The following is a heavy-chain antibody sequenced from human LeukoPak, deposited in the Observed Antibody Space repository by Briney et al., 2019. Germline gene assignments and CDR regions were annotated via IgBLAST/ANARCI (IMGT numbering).Heavy chain of an antibody. V-gene: IGHV3-74*01. CDR3: AKSLLTTATGTGRAFDI. Sequence: GGSLRLSCAASGFSISSYYMHWLRKVPGKGLEWVSRFVSDDNRAYADSVKGRFTISRDNAKNTLFLQMNSLRAEDTAVYYCAKSLLTTATGTGRAFDIWGQGTMVTVSA. J-gene: IGHJ3*02. CDR2: FVSDDNRA. CDR1: GFSISSYY. D-gene: IGHD1-1*01.